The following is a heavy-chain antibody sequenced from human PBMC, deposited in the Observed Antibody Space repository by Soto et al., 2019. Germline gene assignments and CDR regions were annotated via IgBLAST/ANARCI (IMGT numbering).Heavy chain of an antibody. CDR1: RFTFSTYW. Sequence: GGSPRLSSDATRFTFSTYWMHWVRQAPGKGLVRVSRINSDGTGTSYADSVKGRNTISRDNAKNTLYLQMNSLRSEDTAVYYCAGDSSGYSYDAYGIWGERTLVTVSS. J-gene: IGHJ3*02. CDR3: AGDSSGYSYDAYGI. D-gene: IGHD3-22*01. CDR2: INSDGTGT. V-gene: IGHV3-74*01.